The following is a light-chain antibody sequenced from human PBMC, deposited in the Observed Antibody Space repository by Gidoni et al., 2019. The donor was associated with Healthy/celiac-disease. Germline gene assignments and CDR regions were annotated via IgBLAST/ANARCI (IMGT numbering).Light chain of an antibody. CDR2: GNS. J-gene: IGLJ3*02. Sequence: QSVLTPPPSVSGAPGPRVTISCTGRSSNIGAGYDVHWYQQLPGTAPKLLIYGNSNRPSGVPDRFSGSKSGTSASLAITGLQAEDEADYYCQSYDSSLSGWVFGGGTKLTVL. CDR3: QSYDSSLSGWV. CDR1: SSNIGAGYD. V-gene: IGLV1-40*01.